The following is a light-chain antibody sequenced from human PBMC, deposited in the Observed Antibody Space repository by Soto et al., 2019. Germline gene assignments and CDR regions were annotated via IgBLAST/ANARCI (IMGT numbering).Light chain of an antibody. V-gene: IGLV2-14*01. Sequence: QSVLAQPASVSGSPGQSITISCTGTSSDVGTYNYVSWYQQHPGKAPKVMIYEVSNRPSGVSNRFSGSKSGNTASLTISGLQAEDEADYYCSLYTSSSTYVFGTGTKVTVL. CDR3: SLYTSSSTYV. J-gene: IGLJ1*01. CDR1: SSDVGTYNY. CDR2: EVS.